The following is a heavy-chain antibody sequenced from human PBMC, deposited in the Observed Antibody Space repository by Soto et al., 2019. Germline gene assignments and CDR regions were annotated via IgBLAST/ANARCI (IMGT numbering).Heavy chain of an antibody. CDR3: ARAPPDIVVVPAAPYNWFDP. CDR2: MNPNSGNT. V-gene: IGHV1-8*01. D-gene: IGHD2-2*01. J-gene: IGHJ5*02. Sequence: ASVKVSCKASGYTFTSYDINWVRQATGQGLEWMGWMNPNSGNTGYAQKFQGRVTMTRNTSISTAYMELSSLRSEDTAVYYCARAPPDIVVVPAAPYNWFDPWGQGTLVTVSS. CDR1: GYTFTSYD.